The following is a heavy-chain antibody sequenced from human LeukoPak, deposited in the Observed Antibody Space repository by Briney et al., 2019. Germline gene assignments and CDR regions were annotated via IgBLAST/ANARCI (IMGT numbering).Heavy chain of an antibody. V-gene: IGHV3-74*01. CDR1: GFTFTNYW. CDR2: IDIDGTGT. CDR3: GTVFDH. J-gene: IGHJ4*02. Sequence: GGSLRLSCAASGFTFTNYWMHWVRQAPGKGLVWVSRIDIDGTGTSYADSVKGRFTISRDNAKSTVSLQMNSLKAEDTAVYYCGTVFDHWGPGILVTVSS.